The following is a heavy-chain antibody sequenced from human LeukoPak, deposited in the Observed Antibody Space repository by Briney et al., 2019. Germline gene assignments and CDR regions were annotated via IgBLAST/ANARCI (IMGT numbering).Heavy chain of an antibody. Sequence: PGGSLRLSCAASGLTFSNYAMSWVRQAPGKGLEWVSTSTGGGGTTYYADSVKGRLSISRDDFKNTLYLQMSSLRDEDTAVYYCTTYSRSLDYWGQGTLVTVSS. V-gene: IGHV3-23*01. CDR1: GLTFSNYA. CDR2: STGGGGTT. D-gene: IGHD6-13*01. J-gene: IGHJ4*02. CDR3: TTYSRSLDY.